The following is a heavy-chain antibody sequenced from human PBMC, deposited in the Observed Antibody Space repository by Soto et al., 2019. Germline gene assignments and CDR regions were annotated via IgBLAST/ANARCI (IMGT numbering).Heavy chain of an antibody. CDR1: GDSFDTYV. CDR3: TKSQSGSYFAAFDI. Sequence: PGGSLRLSCVVSGDSFDTYVMNWVRQAPGKGLEWVSAVTGSGVTTWYAESFKGRFTIYRDNSKNTVFLQMNSLTAEDTALYYCTKSQSGSYFAAFDIWGQGPVVTVSS. D-gene: IGHD3-10*01. J-gene: IGHJ3*02. V-gene: IGHV3-23*01. CDR2: VTGSGVTT.